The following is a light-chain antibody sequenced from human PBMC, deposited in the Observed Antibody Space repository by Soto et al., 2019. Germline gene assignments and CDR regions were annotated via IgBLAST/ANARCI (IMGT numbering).Light chain of an antibody. CDR1: QSISSW. Sequence: DIQMTQSPSILSASVGDRVTITCRASQSISSWLAWYQQKPGKAPNLLIHKASHLESGVPSRFSGSGSGTEFTLTISSLQPDDVATYYCQHYNSYSEAFGQGTKVDIK. V-gene: IGKV1-5*03. CDR3: QHYNSYSEA. CDR2: KAS. J-gene: IGKJ1*01.